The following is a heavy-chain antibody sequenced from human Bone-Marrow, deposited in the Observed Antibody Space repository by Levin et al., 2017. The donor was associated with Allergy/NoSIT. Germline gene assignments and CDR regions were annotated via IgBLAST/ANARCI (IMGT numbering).Heavy chain of an antibody. V-gene: IGHV4-61*01. CDR1: GGSVSSGSYN. J-gene: IGHJ4*02. CDR2: IYYSGST. Sequence: PSETLSLTCTVSGGSVSSGSYNWSWIRQPPGKGREWIVYIYYSGSTRYNPPLKSPVTLSVDTSKNQFSLKLSSVTNAETAGYYSARESAGVAGYTRLFDNWGQGTLVNVSS. CDR3: ARESAGVAGYTRLFDN. D-gene: IGHD6-19*01.